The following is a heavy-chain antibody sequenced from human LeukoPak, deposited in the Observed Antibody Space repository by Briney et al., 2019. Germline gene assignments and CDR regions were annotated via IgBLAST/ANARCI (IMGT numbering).Heavy chain of an antibody. D-gene: IGHD6-19*01. V-gene: IGHV3-21*01. CDR1: GFTFSSYS. J-gene: IGHJ4*02. CDR2: ISSSSSYI. Sequence: GGSLRLSCAASGFTFSSYSMNWVRQAPGKGLEWVSSISSSSSYIYYADSVKGRFTISRDNAKNSLYLQMNSLRAEDTAVYYCARSPHGYSSGWYGVTPEYYFDYWGQGTLVTVSS. CDR3: ARSPHGYSSGWYGVTPEYYFDY.